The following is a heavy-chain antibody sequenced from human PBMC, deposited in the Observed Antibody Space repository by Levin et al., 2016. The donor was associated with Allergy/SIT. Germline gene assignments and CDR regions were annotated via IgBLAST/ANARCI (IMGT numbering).Heavy chain of an antibody. D-gene: IGHD5-12*01. CDR2: MNPNSGNT. J-gene: IGHJ6*02. CDR3: ARRMGGLVYYYYGMDV. V-gene: IGHV1-8*01. Sequence: WVRQAPGQGLEWMGWMNPNSGNTGYAQKFQGRVTMTRNTSISTAYMELSSLRSEDTAVYYCARRMGGLVYYYYGMDVWGQGTTVTVSS.